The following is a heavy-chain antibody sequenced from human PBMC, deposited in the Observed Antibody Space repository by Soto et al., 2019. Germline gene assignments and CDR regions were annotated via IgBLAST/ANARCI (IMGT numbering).Heavy chain of an antibody. J-gene: IGHJ4*02. D-gene: IGHD3-16*01. CDR1: GFTFSSYA. CDR2: ISVSGGST. CDR3: ASNTRYDPPDY. V-gene: IGHV3-23*01. Sequence: EVQLLESGGGLVQPGGSLRLSCAASGFTFSSYAMSWVRQAPGKGLAWVSGISVSGGSTYYADSVKVRFTISRDNSKNTLYLQMNSLRAEDTAVYYCASNTRYDPPDYWGQGTLVTVSS.